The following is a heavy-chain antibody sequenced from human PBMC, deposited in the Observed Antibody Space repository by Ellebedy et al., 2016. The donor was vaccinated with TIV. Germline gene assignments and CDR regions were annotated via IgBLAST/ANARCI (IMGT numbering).Heavy chain of an antibody. Sequence: PGGFLRLSCAASGFTFSSFWMHWVRQAPGKGLVWVSRIDNDGSNTVYADPVRGRFTISKDNAKNTLHLQMNTLRAEDTAVYYCARDKPHNWFDPWGQGTLVTVSS. D-gene: IGHD1-14*01. CDR2: IDNDGSNT. J-gene: IGHJ5*02. V-gene: IGHV3-74*01. CDR1: GFTFSSFW. CDR3: ARDKPHNWFDP.